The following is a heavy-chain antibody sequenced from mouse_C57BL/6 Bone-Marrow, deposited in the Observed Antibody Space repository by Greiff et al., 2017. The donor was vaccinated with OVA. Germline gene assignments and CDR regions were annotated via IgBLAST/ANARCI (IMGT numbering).Heavy chain of an antibody. D-gene: IGHD2-3*01. CDR1: GFSLTSYG. CDR3: ARTISGYDGYYYAMDY. J-gene: IGHJ4*01. V-gene: IGHV2-2*01. CDR2: IWSGGST. Sequence: QVQLKESGPGLVQPSQSLSITCTVSGFSLTSYGVHWVRQSPGKGLEWLGVIWSGGSTDYNAAFISRLSISKDNSKSQVFFKMNSLQADDTAIYYCARTISGYDGYYYAMDYWGQGTSVTVSS.